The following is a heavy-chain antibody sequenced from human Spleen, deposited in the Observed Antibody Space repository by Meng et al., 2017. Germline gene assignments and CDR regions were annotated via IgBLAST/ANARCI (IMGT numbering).Heavy chain of an antibody. D-gene: IGHD6-13*01. CDR3: ARSSSSWVLSFFDY. CDR1: GGSISSYY. CDR2: IYTSGST. Sequence: GSLRLSCTVSGGSISSYYWSWIRQPAGKGLEWIGRIYTSGSTNYNPSLKSRVTMSVDTSKNQFSLKLSSVTAADTAVYYCARSSSSWVLSFFDYWGQGTLVTVSS. V-gene: IGHV4-4*07. J-gene: IGHJ4*02.